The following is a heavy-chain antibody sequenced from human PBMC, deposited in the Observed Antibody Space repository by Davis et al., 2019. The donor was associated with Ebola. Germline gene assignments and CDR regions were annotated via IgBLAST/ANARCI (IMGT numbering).Heavy chain of an antibody. V-gene: IGHV1-46*01. CDR2: INPSGGST. J-gene: IGHJ4*02. D-gene: IGHD1-26*01. CDR3: ARGWQWELTPGG. CDR1: GYTFTGYY. Sequence: ASVKVSCKASGYTFTGYYMHWVRQAPGQGLEWMGIINPSGGSTSYAQKFQGRVTMTRNTSISTAYMELSSLRSEDTAVYYCARGWQWELTPGGWGQGTLVTVSS.